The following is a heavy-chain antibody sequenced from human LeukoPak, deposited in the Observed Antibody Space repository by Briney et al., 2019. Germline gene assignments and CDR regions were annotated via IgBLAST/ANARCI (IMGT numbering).Heavy chain of an antibody. Sequence: GGSLRLSCAASGFTFSSYAMSWVRQAPGRGLEWVSFMFSGGDIYYADSVKGRFVISRDNYKNTLYLQMNSLRTEDTAMYYCARSSVYHVFDLWGQGTMVTVS. V-gene: IGHV3-23*03. J-gene: IGHJ3*01. D-gene: IGHD3-16*02. CDR3: ARSSVYHVFDL. CDR1: GFTFSSYA. CDR2: MFSGGDI.